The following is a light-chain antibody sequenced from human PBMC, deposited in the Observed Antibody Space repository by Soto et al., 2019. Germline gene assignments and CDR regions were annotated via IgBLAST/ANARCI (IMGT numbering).Light chain of an antibody. CDR1: KLGDKY. Sequence: SYELTQPPSASVSPGQTASITCSGVKLGDKYVSWYLQKPGQSPVLVISQDTKRPSGIPERFSGSNSGNTATLTISGTQALDEADYYCQAWDSSTAVFGGGTKLTVL. CDR3: QAWDSSTAV. CDR2: QDT. J-gene: IGLJ2*01. V-gene: IGLV3-1*01.